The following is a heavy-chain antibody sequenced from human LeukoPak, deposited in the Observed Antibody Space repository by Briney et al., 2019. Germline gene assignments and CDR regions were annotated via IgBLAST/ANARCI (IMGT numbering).Heavy chain of an antibody. CDR3: ARDGIAAAGYFDY. J-gene: IGHJ4*02. Sequence: SETLSLTCTVSGDSISSSSSYWGWIRQPPGKGLEWIGYIYYSGSTNYNPSLKSRVTISVDTSKNQFSLKLSSVTAADTAVYYCARDGIAAAGYFDYWGQGTLVTVSS. CDR2: IYYSGST. V-gene: IGHV4-61*05. CDR1: GDSISSSSSY. D-gene: IGHD6-13*01.